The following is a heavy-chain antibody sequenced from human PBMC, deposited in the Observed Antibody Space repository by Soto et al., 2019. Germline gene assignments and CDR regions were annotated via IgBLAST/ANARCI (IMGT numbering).Heavy chain of an antibody. CDR2: ISYDGSNK. Sequence: AGGSLRLSCAASGFTFSSYAMHWVRQAPGKGLEWVAVISYDGSNKYYADSVKGRFTISRDNSKNTLYLQMNSLRAEDTAVYYCARELWFGELVAYYYYGMDVWGQGTTVTVSS. J-gene: IGHJ6*02. CDR1: GFTFSSYA. D-gene: IGHD3-10*01. CDR3: ARELWFGELVAYYYYGMDV. V-gene: IGHV3-30-3*01.